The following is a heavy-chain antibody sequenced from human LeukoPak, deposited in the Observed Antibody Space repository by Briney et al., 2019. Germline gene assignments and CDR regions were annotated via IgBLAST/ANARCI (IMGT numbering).Heavy chain of an antibody. J-gene: IGHJ4*02. CDR3: ARNPVWTHYFDY. CDR1: GGSFSGYY. D-gene: IGHD3-16*01. CDR2: INHSGSA. V-gene: IGHV4-34*01. Sequence: SETLSLTCAVYGGSFSGYYWSWIRQPPGKGLEWIGEINHSGSANYNPSLKSRVTISVDTSKNQFSLKLTSVTAADTAVYYCARNPVWTHYFDYWGQGTLVTVSS.